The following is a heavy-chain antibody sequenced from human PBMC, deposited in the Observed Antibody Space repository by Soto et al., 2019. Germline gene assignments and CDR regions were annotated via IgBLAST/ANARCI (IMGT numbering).Heavy chain of an antibody. Sequence: EVQLLESGGGLVQPGGSLRLSCAASGFTFSSYAMSWVRQAPGKGLEWVSAISGSGGSTYYADSVKGRFTISRDNSKNTLYLQMNSLRAEDTAVYYCAKGFGEMVYAIATLFDYWGQGTLVTVSS. V-gene: IGHV3-23*01. CDR2: ISGSGGST. J-gene: IGHJ4*02. CDR1: GFTFSSYA. D-gene: IGHD2-8*01. CDR3: AKGFGEMVYAIATLFDY.